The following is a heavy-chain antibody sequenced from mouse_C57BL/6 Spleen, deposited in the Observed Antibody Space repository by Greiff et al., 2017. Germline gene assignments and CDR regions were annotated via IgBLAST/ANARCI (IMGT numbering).Heavy chain of an antibody. CDR2: IYPGDGDT. V-gene: IGHV1-82*01. J-gene: IGHJ2*01. D-gene: IGHD2-3*01. CDR1: GYAFSSSG. Sequence: VQLLQSGPELVKPGASVKISCKASGYAFSSSGMNWVKQWPGKGLAWMGRIYPGDGDTNYNGKFKGKATLTADKSTSTSYMQLRSLTSEDPAVYFCARGGVYDLYYFDYWGQSTTLTVSS. CDR3: ARGGVYDLYYFDY.